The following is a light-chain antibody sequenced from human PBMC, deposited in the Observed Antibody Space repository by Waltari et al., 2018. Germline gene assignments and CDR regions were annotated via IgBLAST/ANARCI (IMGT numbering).Light chain of an antibody. Sequence: SYVVTQPPSVSVAPGETATITCGGDNIGTYSVPWYQQKAGQAPVLVIFSDRDRPSGIPDRFSGSNSGNTATLTISRVEAGDEARYYCHVWHPHVDPGVFGTGTEVTVL. CDR1: NIGTYS. CDR2: SDR. V-gene: IGLV3-21*04. J-gene: IGLJ1*01. CDR3: HVWHPHVDPGV.